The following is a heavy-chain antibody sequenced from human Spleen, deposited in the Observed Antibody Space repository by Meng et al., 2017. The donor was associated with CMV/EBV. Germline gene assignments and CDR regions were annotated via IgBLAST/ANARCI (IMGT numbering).Heavy chain of an antibody. CDR1: GGSFSGYY. CDR3: ARGRVGATLDY. CDR2: INHSGST. V-gene: IGHV4-34*01. D-gene: IGHD1-26*01. Sequence: QVQLQQWGAGLLKPSETLSLTCAVYGGSFSGYYWSWSRQPPGKGLEWIGEINHSGSTNYNPSLKSRVTISVDTSKNQFSLKLSSVTAADTAVYYCARGRVGATLDYWGQGTLVTVSS. J-gene: IGHJ4*02.